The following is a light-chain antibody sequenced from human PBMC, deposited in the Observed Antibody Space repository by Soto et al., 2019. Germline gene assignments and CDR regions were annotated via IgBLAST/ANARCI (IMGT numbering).Light chain of an antibody. CDR2: HAS. J-gene: IGKJ5*01. CDR3: QQSYSTTIT. V-gene: IGKV1-5*01. CDR1: QSISNW. Sequence: DIQMTQSPSTPPASVGDRVTITCLASQSISNWLAWYQQKPGTAPKVMIYHASNLQSGVPSRFSGSGSGTDGTLTISSLQHEDCATYYCQQSYSTTITFGQGTRLEIK.